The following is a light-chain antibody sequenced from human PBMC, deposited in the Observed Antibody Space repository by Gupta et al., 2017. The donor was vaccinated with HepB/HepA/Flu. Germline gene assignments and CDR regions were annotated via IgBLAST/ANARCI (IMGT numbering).Light chain of an antibody. V-gene: IGKV2-28*01. CDR2: VSS. J-gene: IGKJ4*01. CDR1: QVLLRSNGFHF. Sequence: EIVMTQFPLSLSVAPGETASLSCKSSQVLLRSNGFHFLDWYVQKPGRSPQLLISVSSRRAPGVSDRFIGSGSGTDFTFTISRVEADDVGIYYCMQSLQPGHTFGGGTKVEI. CDR3: MQSLQPGHT.